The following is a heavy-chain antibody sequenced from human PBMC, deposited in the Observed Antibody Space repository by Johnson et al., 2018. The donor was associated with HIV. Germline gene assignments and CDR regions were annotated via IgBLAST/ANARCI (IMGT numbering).Heavy chain of an antibody. CDR3: TTARNRLWSSSGWAGFWAFDI. V-gene: IGHV3-30*02. CDR2: IRYDGSNK. Sequence: QVQLVESGGGVVQPGGSLRLSCAASGFTFSSYGMHWVRQAPGKGLEWVACIRYDGSNKYYADSVKGRFTISRDNSKNTLYLQMNSLRAEDTAVYYCTTARNRLWSSSGWAGFWAFDIWGQGTMVTVSS. D-gene: IGHD6-19*01. J-gene: IGHJ3*02. CDR1: GFTFSSYG.